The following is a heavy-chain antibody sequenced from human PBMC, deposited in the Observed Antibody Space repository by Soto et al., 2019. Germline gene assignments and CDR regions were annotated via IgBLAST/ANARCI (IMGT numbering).Heavy chain of an antibody. J-gene: IGHJ4*02. CDR1: GFTFSYYG. D-gene: IGHD6-13*01. V-gene: IGHV3-30*18. CDR2: ISYDGSNK. CDR3: AKDPWQRLVHYYFEY. Sequence: PGGSLRLSCAASGFTFSYYGMHWVRQAPGKGLEWVAIISYDGSNKYYADSVKGRFTISRDNSKNTLYLQMNSLGAEDTAVYYCAKDPWQRLVHYYFEYWGQGTLVTVSS.